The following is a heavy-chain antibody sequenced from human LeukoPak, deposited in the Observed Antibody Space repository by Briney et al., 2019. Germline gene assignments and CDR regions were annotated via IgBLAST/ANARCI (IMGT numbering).Heavy chain of an antibody. CDR2: IKEDGSEK. CDR3: AKASPRVWTTVTTIDY. Sequence: GGSLRLSCAASGFTFSTHWMSWVRQAPGKGLEWVANIKEDGSEKYYVDSVKGRFTISRDNAENSLYLQMNSLRAEDTAVYYCAKASPRVWTTVTTIDYWGQGTLVTVSS. D-gene: IGHD4-17*01. J-gene: IGHJ4*02. CDR1: GFTFSTHW. V-gene: IGHV3-7*01.